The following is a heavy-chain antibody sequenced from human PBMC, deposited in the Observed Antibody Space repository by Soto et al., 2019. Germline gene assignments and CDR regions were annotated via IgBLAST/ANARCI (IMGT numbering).Heavy chain of an antibody. Sequence: PSETLSLTCTVSGDSINSDNWSWIRQPPGKGLEWIGYIYYSGSTNYNPSLKSRVTISVDTSKNQFSLKLSSVTAADTAVYYCARLGGWLRLRGYNWNDDHFDYWGQGTLVTVSS. CDR2: IYYSGST. D-gene: IGHD1-20*01. V-gene: IGHV4-59*01. J-gene: IGHJ4*02. CDR1: GDSINSDN. CDR3: ARLGGWLRLRGYNWNDDHFDY.